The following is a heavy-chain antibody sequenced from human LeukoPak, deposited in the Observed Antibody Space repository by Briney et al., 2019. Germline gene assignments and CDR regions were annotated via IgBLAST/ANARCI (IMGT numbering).Heavy chain of an antibody. CDR2: ISYDGSNK. CDR3: ARGSYDSSGLRGHFDY. D-gene: IGHD3-22*01. CDR1: GFTFSSYG. V-gene: IGHV3-30*19. J-gene: IGHJ4*02. Sequence: PGRSLRLSCAASGFTFSSYGMHWVRQAPGKGLEWVAVISYDGSNKYYADSVKGRFTISRDNSINTLYLQMNSLRAEDTAVYYCARGSYDSSGLRGHFDYWGQGTLVTVSS.